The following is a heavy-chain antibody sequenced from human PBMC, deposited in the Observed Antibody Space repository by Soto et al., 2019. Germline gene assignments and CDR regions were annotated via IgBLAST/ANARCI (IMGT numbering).Heavy chain of an antibody. CDR1: GFTFSSFA. J-gene: IGHJ4*02. Sequence: GGSLRLSCAASGFTFSSFAMHWVRQAPGKGLEWVAVMSYDGRNKYYADSVKGRFTISRDNSKNTVYLQMNSLRAEDTAVYYCARPRGFGVIINFFDYWGQGTLVTVSS. CDR2: MSYDGRNK. V-gene: IGHV3-30-3*01. D-gene: IGHD3-3*01. CDR3: ARPRGFGVIINFFDY.